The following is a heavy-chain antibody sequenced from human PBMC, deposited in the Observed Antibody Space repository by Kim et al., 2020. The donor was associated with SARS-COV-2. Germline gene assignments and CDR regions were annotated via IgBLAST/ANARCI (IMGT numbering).Heavy chain of an antibody. CDR2: IYHTGST. Sequence: SETLSLTCAVSGASISSDTWWNWVRQSPGRGLEWIGEIYHTGSTKYHPSLQSRVTISLDKSKNQFSLSLNSVTAADTALYYCVRVGSIWPYWYFDLWGRGTLVAVS. V-gene: IGHV4-4*02. CDR3: VRVGSIWPYWYFDL. D-gene: IGHD6-13*01. CDR1: GASISSDTW. J-gene: IGHJ2*01.